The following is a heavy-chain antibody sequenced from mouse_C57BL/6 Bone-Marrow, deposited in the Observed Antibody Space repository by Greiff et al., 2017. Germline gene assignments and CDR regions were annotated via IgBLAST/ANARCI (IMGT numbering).Heavy chain of an antibody. CDR1: GYSFTDYN. J-gene: IGHJ4*01. CDR3: ARRRKYGNYGAMDY. CDR2: INPNYGTT. V-gene: IGHV1-39*01. Sequence: VQLKQSGPELVKPGASVKISCKASGYSFTDYNMNWVKQSNGKSLEWIGVINPNYGTTSYNQKFKGKATLTVDQSSSTAYMQLNSLTSEDSAVYYCARRRKYGNYGAMDYWGQGTSVTVSS. D-gene: IGHD2-1*01.